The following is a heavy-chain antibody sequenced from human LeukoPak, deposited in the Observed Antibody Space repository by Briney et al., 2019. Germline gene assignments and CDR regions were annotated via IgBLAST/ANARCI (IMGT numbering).Heavy chain of an antibody. CDR1: GGTFSSYA. Sequence: SVKVSCKASGGTFSSYAISWVRQAPGQGLEWMGGIIPIFGTANYAQKFQGRVTITADESTSTAYMELSSLRPEDTAVYYCARDQLDSNYVSSLYLDYWGQGTLVTVSS. V-gene: IGHV1-69*13. J-gene: IGHJ4*02. D-gene: IGHD4-11*01. CDR3: ARDQLDSNYVSSLYLDY. CDR2: IIPIFGTA.